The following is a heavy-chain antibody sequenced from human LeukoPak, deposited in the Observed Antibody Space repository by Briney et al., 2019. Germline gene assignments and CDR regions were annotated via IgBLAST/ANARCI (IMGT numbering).Heavy chain of an antibody. CDR3: AKYHGSGSYYNFHAFDI. V-gene: IGHV3-23*01. Sequence: GGSPRLSCAASGFTFSSYGMSWVRQAPGKGLEWVSAISGSGGSTYYADSVKGRFTISRDNSKNTLYLQMNSLRAEDTAVYYCAKYHGSGSYYNFHAFDIWGQGTMVTVSS. CDR1: GFTFSSYG. CDR2: ISGSGGST. D-gene: IGHD3-10*01. J-gene: IGHJ3*02.